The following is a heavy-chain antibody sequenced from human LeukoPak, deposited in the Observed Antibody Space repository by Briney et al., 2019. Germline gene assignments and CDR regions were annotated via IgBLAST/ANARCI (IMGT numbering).Heavy chain of an antibody. CDR1: GYSFTNHW. CDR3: ARRQNGDYSDASAF. V-gene: IGHV5-51*01. CDR2: IRPSDSSV. Sequence: GESLKISCKGSGYSFTNHWIDWVRQMPGKGLEWLGTIRPSDSSVRYSPSFQGQVTISVDRSIDTAYLQLSSLKASDTAIYYCARRQNGDYSDASAFWGQGTMVSVSS. J-gene: IGHJ3*01. D-gene: IGHD2-15*01.